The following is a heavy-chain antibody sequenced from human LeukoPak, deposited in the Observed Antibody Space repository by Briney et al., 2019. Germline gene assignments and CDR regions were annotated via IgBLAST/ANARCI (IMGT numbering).Heavy chain of an antibody. CDR3: AKDSDYDSSGPSIENWFDP. CDR2: INPNSGGT. D-gene: IGHD3-22*01. Sequence: ASVKVSCKASGYTFTGYYIHWVRQAPGQGLEWMGWINPNSGGTNYAQKFQGRVTMTRDTSISTAYMEVSRLRSDDTAVYYCAKDSDYDSSGPSIENWFDPWGQGTLVIVSS. CDR1: GYTFTGYY. J-gene: IGHJ5*02. V-gene: IGHV1-2*02.